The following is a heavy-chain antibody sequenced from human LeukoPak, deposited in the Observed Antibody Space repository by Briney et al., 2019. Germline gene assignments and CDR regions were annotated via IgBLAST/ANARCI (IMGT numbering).Heavy chain of an antibody. CDR1: GFTFSDYY. CDR2: ISGSGGST. J-gene: IGHJ4*02. CDR3: AKGHYYDSSGYYPTFDY. D-gene: IGHD3-22*01. Sequence: PGGSLRLSCAASGFTFSDYYMSWIRQAPGKGLEWVSAISGSGGSTYYADSVKGRFTISRDNSKNTLYLQMNSLRAEDTAVYYCAKGHYYDSSGYYPTFDYWGQGTLVTVSS. V-gene: IGHV3-23*01.